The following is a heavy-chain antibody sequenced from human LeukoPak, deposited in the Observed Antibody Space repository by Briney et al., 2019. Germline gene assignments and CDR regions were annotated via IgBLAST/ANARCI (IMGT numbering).Heavy chain of an antibody. CDR3: AKCMSGSGVCLNFDS. D-gene: IGHD2-21*02. CDR1: GYTFTNYG. V-gene: IGHV1-18*01. Sequence: ASVKVSCKASGYTFTNYGLSWVRQAPGQGLEWMGWISAYNGNTYYAQKFQGRVTMTTDTSTSTAYMELRSLRSDDTAVYYCAKCMSGSGVCLNFDSWGQGILVTVSS. CDR2: ISAYNGNT. J-gene: IGHJ4*02.